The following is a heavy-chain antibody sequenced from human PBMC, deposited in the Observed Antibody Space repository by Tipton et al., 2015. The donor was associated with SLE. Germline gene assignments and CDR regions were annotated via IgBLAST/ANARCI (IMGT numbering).Heavy chain of an antibody. V-gene: IGHV3-21*01. Sequence: SLRLSCAASGFTFSSYAMTWVRQTSGKGLEYIASINDGGHSTYYADSVKGRFTISRDNAKNSLYLQMNSLRAEDTAVYYCAREDDYDAFDIWGQGTMVTVSS. CDR3: AREDDYDAFDI. J-gene: IGHJ3*02. D-gene: IGHD4-11*01. CDR1: GFTFSSYA. CDR2: INDGGHST.